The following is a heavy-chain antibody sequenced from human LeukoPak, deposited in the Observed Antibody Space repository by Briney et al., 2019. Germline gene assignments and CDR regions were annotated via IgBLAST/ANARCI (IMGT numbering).Heavy chain of an antibody. D-gene: IGHD3-10*01. V-gene: IGHV1-24*01. Sequence: ASVKVSSKISGYTLTELSIHCVRQAPGNELGWMGGFDPQDGETMYAQKFQGRVSMSRDTSTDTGYMELRSLRSEDTAVYYCATDQRGAGLGFVYGSGSFNGLDVWGPGTTVTVSS. CDR3: ATDQRGAGLGFVYGSGSFNGLDV. CDR2: FDPQDGET. J-gene: IGHJ6*02. CDR1: GYTLTELS.